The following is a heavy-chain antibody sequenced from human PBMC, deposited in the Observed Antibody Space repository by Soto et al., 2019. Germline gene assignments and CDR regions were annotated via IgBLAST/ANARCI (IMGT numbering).Heavy chain of an antibody. V-gene: IGHV1-8*01. CDR2: MNPNSGNT. D-gene: IGHD2-2*01. J-gene: IGHJ6*02. Sequence: ASVKVSCKASGYTFTSYDINWVRQATGQGLEWMGWMNPNSGNTGYAQKFQGRVTMTRNTSISTAYMELSSLRSEDTAVYYCARDPRYCSSTSCYVDYYYYYGIDVWGQGTTVTVSS. CDR3: ARDPRYCSSTSCYVDYYYYYGIDV. CDR1: GYTFTSYD.